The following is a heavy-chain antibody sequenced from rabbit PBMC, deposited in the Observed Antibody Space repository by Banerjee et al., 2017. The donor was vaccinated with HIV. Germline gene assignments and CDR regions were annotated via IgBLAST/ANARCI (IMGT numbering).Heavy chain of an antibody. CDR3: VRDSSSSGYDYYGMDL. CDR1: GFSFSSSYY. J-gene: IGHJ6*01. CDR2: IYAGSSGST. D-gene: IGHD1-1*01. V-gene: IGHV1S40*01. Sequence: QSLEESGGDLVKPGASLTLTCTASGFSFSSSYYMCWVRQAPGKGLEWIACIYAGSSGSTYYASWAKGRFTISKTSSTTVTLQMTSLTAADTATYFCVRDSSSSGYDYYGMDLWGPGTLVTVS.